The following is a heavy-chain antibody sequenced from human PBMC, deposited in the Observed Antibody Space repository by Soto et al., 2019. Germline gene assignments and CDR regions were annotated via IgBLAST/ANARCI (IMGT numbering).Heavy chain of an antibody. CDR2: ISAYNGNT. CDR3: ARLTIIDSRFDY. V-gene: IGHV1-18*01. Sequence: QVQLVQSGAEVKKPGTSVKVSCKASGYTFINYGITWVRQAPGQGLEWMGWISAYNGNTNYAQKLQGRVTITTDTATSTDYMELMSLTSDDTAVYYCARLTIIDSRFDYWGQGNLVTISS. CDR1: GYTFINYG. J-gene: IGHJ4*02. D-gene: IGHD3-22*01.